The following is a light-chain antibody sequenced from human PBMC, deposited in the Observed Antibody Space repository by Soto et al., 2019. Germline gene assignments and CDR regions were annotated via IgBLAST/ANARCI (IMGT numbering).Light chain of an antibody. Sequence: DIQMTRSPSSLSASVGDRVNLTCRASQSISSYLNWYQQKPGKAPKLLIYAASSLQSGVPSRFSGSGSGTDFTLTISSLQPEDFATYYCQQSYSTPITFGQGTRLEIK. J-gene: IGKJ5*01. CDR2: AAS. V-gene: IGKV1-39*01. CDR1: QSISSY. CDR3: QQSYSTPIT.